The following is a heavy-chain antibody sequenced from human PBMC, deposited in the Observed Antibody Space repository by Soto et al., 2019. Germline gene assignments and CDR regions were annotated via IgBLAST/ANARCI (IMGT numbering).Heavy chain of an antibody. CDR1: GGPISSGDYY. V-gene: IGHV4-30-4*01. J-gene: IGHJ6*02. Sequence: PSETLSLTCTVSGGPISSGDYYWSWIRQPPGKGLEWIGYISYSGSAYYNPSLKSRFTISIDTSKKQFSLNLRSVTAADTAVYYCARDGWQMVRGVSISGGMDVWGQGTTVTVSS. CDR3: ARDGWQMVRGVSISGGMDV. CDR2: ISYSGSA. D-gene: IGHD3-10*01.